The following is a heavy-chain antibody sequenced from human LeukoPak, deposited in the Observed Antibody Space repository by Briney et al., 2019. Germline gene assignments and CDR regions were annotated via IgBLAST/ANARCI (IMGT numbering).Heavy chain of an antibody. CDR2: ISAYNGNT. CDR3: ARDDNGYDNLIYYYYYYMDV. V-gene: IGHV1-18*01. D-gene: IGHD5-12*01. J-gene: IGHJ6*03. Sequence: GASVKISCKASGYTFTSYGISWVRQAPGQGLEWMGWISAYNGNTNYAQKLQGRVTMTTDTSTSTAYMELRSLRSDDTAVYYCARDDNGYDNLIYYYYYYMDVWGKGTTVTVSS. CDR1: GYTFTSYG.